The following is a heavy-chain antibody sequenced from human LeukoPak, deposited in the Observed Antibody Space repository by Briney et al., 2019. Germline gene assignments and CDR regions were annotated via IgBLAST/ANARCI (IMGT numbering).Heavy chain of an antibody. CDR2: IRYDGSDK. CDR1: GFIFRTYG. Sequence: GGSLRLSCAASGFIFRTYGMYWVRQAPGKGLEWVAHIRYDGSDKDYADSVKGRFTISRDNSQNTLYLQMNSLQPDDTAVYYCAKERVRGVSYFDFWGQGSLVIVSS. D-gene: IGHD3-10*01. J-gene: IGHJ4*02. V-gene: IGHV3-30*02. CDR3: AKERVRGVSYFDF.